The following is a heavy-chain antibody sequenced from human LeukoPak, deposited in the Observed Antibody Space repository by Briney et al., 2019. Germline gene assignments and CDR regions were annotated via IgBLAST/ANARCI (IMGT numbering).Heavy chain of an antibody. Sequence: SQTLSLTCTVSGGSISSGGYYWSWIRQHPGKGLEWIGYIYYSGSTYYNPSLKSRVTISVDTSKNQFSLKLSSVTAADTAVYYCARDWSLQTCFDPWGQGTLVTVSS. CDR2: IYYSGST. CDR1: GGSISSGGYY. CDR3: ARDWSLQTCFDP. J-gene: IGHJ5*02. D-gene: IGHD4-23*01. V-gene: IGHV4-31*03.